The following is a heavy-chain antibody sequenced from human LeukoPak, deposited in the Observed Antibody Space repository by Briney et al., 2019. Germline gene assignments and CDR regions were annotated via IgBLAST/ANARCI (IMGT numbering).Heavy chain of an antibody. CDR1: GFIFSNYG. CDR2: VSFDGSEK. J-gene: IGHJ4*02. Sequence: QAGGSLRLSCATSGFIFSNYGMHWVRQAPGKGLEWVAVVSFDGSEKNYVDSVKGRFTISRDNSENTLYLQMNSLRAEDTAVYHCAKDPRIAAASPDSWGQGTLVTVSS. D-gene: IGHD6-6*01. CDR3: AKDPRIAAASPDS. V-gene: IGHV3-33*06.